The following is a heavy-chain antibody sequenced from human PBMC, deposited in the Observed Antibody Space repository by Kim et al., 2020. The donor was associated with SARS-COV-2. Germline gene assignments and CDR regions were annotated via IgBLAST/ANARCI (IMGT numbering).Heavy chain of an antibody. J-gene: IGHJ5*02. CDR3: ARYYGSGREGWFDP. V-gene: IGHV1-69*02. D-gene: IGHD3-10*01. Sequence: AQKFQGRVTITADKATSTAYMELSSLRSEDTAVYYCARYYGSGREGWFDPWGQGTLVTVSS.